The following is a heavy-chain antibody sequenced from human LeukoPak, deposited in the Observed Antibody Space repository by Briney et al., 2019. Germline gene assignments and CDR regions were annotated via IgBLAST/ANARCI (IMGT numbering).Heavy chain of an antibody. D-gene: IGHD5-18*01. Sequence: SETLSLTCAVCCGSFSGYYWNGIRQPPGKGLEWSGEINHRGSTNYNPSLKRRVTISVDTSKNQFSLQLSSVTAADTAVYYCARGSSYRYGYRAHFEHWGEGPLVPVPS. CDR3: ARGSSYRYGYRAHFEH. V-gene: IGHV4-34*01. CDR1: CGSFSGYY. CDR2: INHRGST. J-gene: IGHJ4*02.